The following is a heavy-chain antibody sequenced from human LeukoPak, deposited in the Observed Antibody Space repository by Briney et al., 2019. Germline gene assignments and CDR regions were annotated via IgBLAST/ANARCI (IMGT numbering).Heavy chain of an antibody. CDR2: IRGSGDST. Sequence: PAGSLRLSCAASGFTFSPYAMSWVRQAPGKGLEWVSGIRGSGDSTYYGDSVMGRFTISRDNSKNTLYPQMNSLRAEDTAVYYCAKGHTDSEWLYFDSWGQGSLVTVSS. J-gene: IGHJ4*02. V-gene: IGHV3-23*01. CDR1: GFTFSPYA. D-gene: IGHD5-12*01. CDR3: AKGHTDSEWLYFDS.